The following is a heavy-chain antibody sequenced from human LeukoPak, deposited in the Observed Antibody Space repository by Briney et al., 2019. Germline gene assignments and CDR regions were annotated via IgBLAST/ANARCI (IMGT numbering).Heavy chain of an antibody. V-gene: IGHV6-1*01. CDR3: ARYSSSGRLDY. CDR1: GDTFSSNSAA. D-gene: IGHD6-13*01. CDR2: TYYRSKSYH. J-gene: IGHJ4*02. Sequence: SQTLSLTCAVSGDTFSSNSAAWNWLRQSPSRGLEWLGRTYYRSKSYHDYAISVKSRITINPVTSRNQFSLQLNSVTPEDTAVYYCARYSSSGRLDYWGQGTLVTVSS.